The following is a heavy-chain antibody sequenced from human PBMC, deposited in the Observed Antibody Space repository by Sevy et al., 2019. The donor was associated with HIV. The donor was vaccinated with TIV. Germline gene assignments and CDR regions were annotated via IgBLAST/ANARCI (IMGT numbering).Heavy chain of an antibody. J-gene: IGHJ4*02. V-gene: IGHV1-18*01. D-gene: IGHD3-16*01. CDR3: ARDAKIMLLFDY. Sequence: ASVKVSCKASGYSFTAYGISWVRQAPGHGLEWLGWVSGANDETKYVQKFQDRVTMTTDTSTSTAYMELRTLTSDDTAVYDCARDAKIMLLFDYWGQGTPVTVSS. CDR1: GYSFTAYG. CDR2: VSGANDET.